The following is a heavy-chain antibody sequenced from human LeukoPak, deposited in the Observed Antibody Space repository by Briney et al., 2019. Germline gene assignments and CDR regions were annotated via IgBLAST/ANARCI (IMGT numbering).Heavy chain of an antibody. D-gene: IGHD1-26*01. J-gene: IGHJ3*02. Sequence: SETLSLTCAVSGGSLNSGGYSWSWIRQPPGKGLEWIGYISSTGSTYYNLSLKSRLSISSDTSKNQFSLNLSSVTAADTAVFYCARLGLTQDAFDIWGQGTVVTVSS. V-gene: IGHV4-30-4*07. CDR2: ISSTGST. CDR1: GGSLNSGGYS. CDR3: ARLGLTQDAFDI.